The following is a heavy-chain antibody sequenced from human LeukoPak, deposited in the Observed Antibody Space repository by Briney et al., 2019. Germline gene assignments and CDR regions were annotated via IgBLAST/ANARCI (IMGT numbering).Heavy chain of an antibody. V-gene: IGHV4-4*07. CDR3: ARSRVGATFDY. J-gene: IGHJ4*02. D-gene: IGHD1-26*01. CDR1: GGSISSYY. CDR2: IYTSGST. Sequence: MASETLSLTCTVSGGSISSYYWSWIRQPAGKGLEWIGRIYTSGSTNYNPSLKRRVTISVDTSKNQFSLKLSSVTAADTAVYYCARSRVGATFDYWGQGTLVTVSS.